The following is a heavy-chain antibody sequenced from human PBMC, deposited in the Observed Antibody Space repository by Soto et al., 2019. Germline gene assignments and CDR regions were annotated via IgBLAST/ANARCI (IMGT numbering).Heavy chain of an antibody. D-gene: IGHD6-19*01. CDR2: ISSSSSYI. CDR3: ARDCLFSGWYSSGWYDY. Sequence: GGSLRLSCAASGFTFSSYSMNWVRQAPGKGLEWVSSISSSSSYIYYADSVKGRFTISRDNAKNSLYLQMNSLRAEDMAVYYCARDCLFSGWYSSGWYDYWGQGTLVTVSS. J-gene: IGHJ4*02. V-gene: IGHV3-21*01. CDR1: GFTFSSYS.